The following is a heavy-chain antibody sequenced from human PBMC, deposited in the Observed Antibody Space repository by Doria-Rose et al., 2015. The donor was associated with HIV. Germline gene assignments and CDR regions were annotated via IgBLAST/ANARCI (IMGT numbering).Heavy chain of an antibody. V-gene: IGHV2-26*01. CDR1: GVSLSSPGMG. CDR3: ARIKSSRWYHKYYFDF. CDR2: IFSDDEG. Sequence: QESGPVLVKPTETLTLTCTVSGVSLSSPGMGVSWIRQPPGKALEWLANIFSDDEGSYKTSLKSRLTISRGTSKSQVFLTMTDMDPVDTATYYCARIKSSRWYHKYYFDFWGQGTLVIVSA. D-gene: IGHD6-13*01. J-gene: IGHJ4*02.